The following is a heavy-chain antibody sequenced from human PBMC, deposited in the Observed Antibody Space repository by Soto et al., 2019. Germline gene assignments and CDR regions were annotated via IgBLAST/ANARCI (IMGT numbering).Heavy chain of an antibody. CDR1: GGTFSSYA. D-gene: IGHD2-2*01. Sequence: QVQLVQSGAEVKKPGSSVKVSCKASGGTFSSYAISWVRQAPGQGLEWTGGIIPIFGTANYAQKFQGRVTITADESTSTAYMELSSLRSEDTAVYYCARDRVVPAATHYYGMDVWGQGTTVTVSS. J-gene: IGHJ6*02. V-gene: IGHV1-69*01. CDR3: ARDRVVPAATHYYGMDV. CDR2: IIPIFGTA.